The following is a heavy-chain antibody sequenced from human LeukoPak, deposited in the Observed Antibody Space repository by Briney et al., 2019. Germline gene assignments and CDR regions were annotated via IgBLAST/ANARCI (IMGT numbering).Heavy chain of an antibody. CDR2: ISYDGSNK. J-gene: IGHJ4*02. CDR3: ARGGYFDY. V-gene: IGHV3-30-3*01. Sequence: GRSLRLSCAASGFTFSSYAMHWDRQAPGKGLEWVAVISYDGSNKYYADSVKGRFTISRDNSKNTLYLQMNSLRAEDTAVYYCARGGYFDYWGQGTLVTVSS. CDR1: GFTFSSYA.